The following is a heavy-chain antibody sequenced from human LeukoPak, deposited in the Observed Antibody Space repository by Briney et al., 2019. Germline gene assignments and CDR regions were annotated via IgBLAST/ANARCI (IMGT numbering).Heavy chain of an antibody. CDR2: TYFRSKRYN. Sequence: SQTLSLTCALSGDSVSSNSAAWNWLRQSPSRGLEWLGRTYFRSKRYNDYAVSVKSRITINPDTSKNQFSLQLNSVTAADTAVYYCARDVPSTTMIVVVTTSHDAFDIRGQGTMVTVSS. D-gene: IGHD3-22*01. J-gene: IGHJ3*02. V-gene: IGHV6-1*01. CDR1: GDSVSSNSAA. CDR3: ARDVPSTTMIVVVTTSHDAFDI.